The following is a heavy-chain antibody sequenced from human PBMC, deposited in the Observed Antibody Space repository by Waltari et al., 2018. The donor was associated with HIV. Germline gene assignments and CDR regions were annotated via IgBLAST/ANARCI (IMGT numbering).Heavy chain of an antibody. D-gene: IGHD2-8*01. CDR1: GYPFTSYD. CDR2: MNPNSGNP. CDR3: ARGRSRYCTNGVCYDYYYGMDV. J-gene: IGHJ6*02. Sequence: QVQLVQSVAEVKKPGASVKVSCKASGYPFTSYDINWVRQAPGQGLEWMAWMNPNSGNPGYAQKFQGRVTMTRNTSISTAYMELSSLRSEDTAVYYCARGRSRYCTNGVCYDYYYGMDVWGQGTTVTVSS. V-gene: IGHV1-8*02.